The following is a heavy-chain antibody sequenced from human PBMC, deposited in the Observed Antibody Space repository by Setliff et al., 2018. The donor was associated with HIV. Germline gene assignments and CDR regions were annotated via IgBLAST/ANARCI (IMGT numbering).Heavy chain of an antibody. D-gene: IGHD3-22*01. CDR3: AKAARDYYDSSGYYIGIDY. Sequence: GGSLRLSCEASGFTLRSYAMYWVRQAPGKGLDWVSAISGSAGSTYYADSVKGRFTISRDNSKSTLYLQMNSLRAEDTAVYYCAKAARDYYDSSGYYIGIDYWGRGTLVTVSS. V-gene: IGHV3-23*01. CDR1: GFTLRSYA. CDR2: ISGSAGST. J-gene: IGHJ4*02.